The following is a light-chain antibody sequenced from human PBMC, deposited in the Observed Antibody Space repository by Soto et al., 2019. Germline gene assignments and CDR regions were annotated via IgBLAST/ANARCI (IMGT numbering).Light chain of an antibody. V-gene: IGLV2-11*01. CDR2: DVS. CDR1: SSDVGGYNY. CDR3: CSYVGSYTWV. J-gene: IGLJ3*02. Sequence: QSALTQPRSVSGSPGQSVTISCSGTSSDVGGYNYVSWYQQHPGKAPKLMIYDVSKWPSGVPDRFSGSKSGNTASLTISGLQAEDEADYYCCSYVGSYTWVFGGGTKLTVL.